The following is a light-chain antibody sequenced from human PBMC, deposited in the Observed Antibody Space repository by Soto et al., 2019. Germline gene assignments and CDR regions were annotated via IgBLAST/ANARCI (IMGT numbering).Light chain of an antibody. CDR3: QQYGSPVT. J-gene: IGKJ4*01. Sequence: ETVLTQSPGTLSLSPGERATLSCRASQSVSSDYVAWYQQKPGQAPRLLIYGASSRATGIPQRFSGSGSGTDFTLTISRLEPDDFAVYFCQQYGSPVTFGGGTKVEIK. V-gene: IGKV3-20*01. CDR2: GAS. CDR1: QSVSSDY.